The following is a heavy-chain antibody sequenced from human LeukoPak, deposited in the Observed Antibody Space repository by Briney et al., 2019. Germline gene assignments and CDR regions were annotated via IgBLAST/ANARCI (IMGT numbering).Heavy chain of an antibody. CDR2: LSFDGSNE. Sequence: GGSLRLSCAASGFTFSSYGMHWVRQSPGRGLEWVSFLSFDGSNEFYADSLKGRFTISRDDSKDTLYLQMDSLRAEDTALYYCAREEHDYVWGSYRYYYYYGIDVWGQGTTVTVSS. D-gene: IGHD3-16*02. V-gene: IGHV3-30*03. CDR3: AREEHDYVWGSYRYYYYYGIDV. CDR1: GFTFSSYG. J-gene: IGHJ6*02.